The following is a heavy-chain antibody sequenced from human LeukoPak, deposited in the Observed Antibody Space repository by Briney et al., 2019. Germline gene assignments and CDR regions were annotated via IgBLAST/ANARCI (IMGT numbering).Heavy chain of an antibody. CDR3: ARDASIAAAGDNWFDP. J-gene: IGHJ5*02. CDR2: IYTSGST. V-gene: IGHV4-4*07. D-gene: IGHD6-13*01. Sequence: SETLSLTGTVSGGSISSYYWSWIRQPAGKGLEWIGRIYTSGSTNYNPSLKSRVTMSVDTSKNQFSLKLSSVTAAGTAVYYCARDASIAAAGDNWFDPWGQGTLVTVSS. CDR1: GGSISSYY.